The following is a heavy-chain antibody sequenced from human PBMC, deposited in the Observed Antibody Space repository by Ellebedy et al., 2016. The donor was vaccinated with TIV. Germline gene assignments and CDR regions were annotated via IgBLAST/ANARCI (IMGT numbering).Heavy chain of an antibody. V-gene: IGHV4-31*03. J-gene: IGHJ5*02. Sequence: MPSETLSLTCTVSGGSISSGGYYWSWIRQHPGKGLEWIGYIYYSGSTYYNPSLKSRVTISVATSKNQFSLKLSSVTAADTAVYYCARGTITVAGTIRYGNNWFDPWGQGTLVTVSS. CDR2: IYYSGST. D-gene: IGHD6-19*01. CDR1: GGSISSGGYY. CDR3: ARGTITVAGTIRYGNNWFDP.